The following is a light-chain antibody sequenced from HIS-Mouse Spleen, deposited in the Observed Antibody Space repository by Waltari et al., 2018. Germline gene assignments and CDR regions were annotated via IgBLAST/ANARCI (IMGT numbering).Light chain of an antibody. V-gene: IGKV3-11*01. CDR3: QQRSNWATWT. CDR1: QSVSSY. Sequence: GERATLSCRASQSVSSYLAWYQQKPGQAPRLLIYDASNRATGIPARFSGSGSGTDFTLTISSLEPEDFAVYYCQQRSNWATWTFGQGTKVEIK. J-gene: IGKJ1*01. CDR2: DAS.